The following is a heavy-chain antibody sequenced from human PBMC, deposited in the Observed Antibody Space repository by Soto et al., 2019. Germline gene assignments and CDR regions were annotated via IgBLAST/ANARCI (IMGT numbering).Heavy chain of an antibody. CDR3: ARDLTFTYYYDSSGYYLY. Sequence: QVQLVQSGAEVKKPGASVKVSCKASGYTFTSYGISWVRQAPGQGLEWMGWISAYNGNTNYAQKLQGRVTMTTDTSTSTAYMELRSLRSDDTAVYYCARDLTFTYYYDSSGYYLYWDQGTLVTVSS. J-gene: IGHJ4*02. CDR1: GYTFTSYG. V-gene: IGHV1-18*01. D-gene: IGHD3-22*01. CDR2: ISAYNGNT.